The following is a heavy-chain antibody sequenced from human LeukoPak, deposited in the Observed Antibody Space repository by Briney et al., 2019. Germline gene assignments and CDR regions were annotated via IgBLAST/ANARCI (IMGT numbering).Heavy chain of an antibody. J-gene: IGHJ4*02. CDR3: ARWGIARYNWNYGY. D-gene: IGHD1-7*01. V-gene: IGHV1-2*02. CDR1: GYTFTGYY. Sequence: ASVKVSCKASGYTFTGYYMHWMRQAPGQGLEWMGWINPNSGGTNYAQKFQGRVTMTRDTSISTAYMELSRLRSDDTAVYYCARWGIARYNWNYGYWGQGTLVTVSS. CDR2: INPNSGGT.